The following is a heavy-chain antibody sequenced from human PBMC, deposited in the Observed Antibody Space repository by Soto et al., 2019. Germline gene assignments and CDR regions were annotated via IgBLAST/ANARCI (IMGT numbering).Heavy chain of an antibody. D-gene: IGHD3-22*01. V-gene: IGHV5-51*01. J-gene: IGHJ3*02. CDR3: ATAYVYDFENSNYYSDAFDX. CDR1: GYSFSFYW. CDR2: MYPDDSDI. Sequence: GESLKISCKASGYSFSFYWIGWVRQMPGKGLEWMAIMYPDDSDIRYSPSFEAHVTISADKSTITAFLQWSSLKASDTAMYYCATAYVYDFENSNYYSDAFDXWGQGTLVTVS.